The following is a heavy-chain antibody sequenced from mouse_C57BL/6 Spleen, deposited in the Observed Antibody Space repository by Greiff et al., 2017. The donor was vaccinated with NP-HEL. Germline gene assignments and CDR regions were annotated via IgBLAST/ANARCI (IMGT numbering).Heavy chain of an antibody. CDR2: INPYNGGT. CDR3: ALYYGYDAWFAY. D-gene: IGHD2-2*01. J-gene: IGHJ3*01. Sequence: EVQLQQSGPVLVKPGASVKMSCKASGYTFTDYYMNWVKQSHGKSLEWIGVINPYNGGTSYNQKFKGKATLTVDKSSSTDYMELNSLTSEDSAVYYCALYYGYDAWFAYWGQGTLVTVSA. CDR1: GYTFTDYY. V-gene: IGHV1-19*01.